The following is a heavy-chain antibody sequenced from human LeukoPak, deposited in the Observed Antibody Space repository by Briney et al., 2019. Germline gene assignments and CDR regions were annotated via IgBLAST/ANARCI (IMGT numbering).Heavy chain of an antibody. J-gene: IGHJ6*04. CDR3: ARGPYSYDSSGAFDV. D-gene: IGHD3-22*01. CDR1: GDSISSGDYY. CDR2: ISSSGST. V-gene: IGHV4-61*02. Sequence: SETLSLTCTVSGDSISSGDYYWSWIRQPAGKGLEWIGRISSSGSTNYNPSLKSRVTISVDTSKNQFSLKLSSVTAADTAVYFCARGPYSYDSSGAFDVWGKGTTVTVSS.